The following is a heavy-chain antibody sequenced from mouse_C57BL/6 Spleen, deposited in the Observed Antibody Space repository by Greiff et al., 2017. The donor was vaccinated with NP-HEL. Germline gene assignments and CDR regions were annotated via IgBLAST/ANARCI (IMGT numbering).Heavy chain of an antibody. Sequence: VQLKQSGPELVKPGASVKMSCKASGYTFTDYNMHWVKQSHGKSLEWIGYINPNNGGTSYNQKFKGKATLTVNKSSSTAYMELRSLTSEDSAVYYCARGIYDGYYEGAMDYWGQGTSVTVSS. CDR3: ARGIYDGYYEGAMDY. CDR2: INPNNGGT. V-gene: IGHV1-22*01. D-gene: IGHD2-3*01. J-gene: IGHJ4*01. CDR1: GYTFTDYN.